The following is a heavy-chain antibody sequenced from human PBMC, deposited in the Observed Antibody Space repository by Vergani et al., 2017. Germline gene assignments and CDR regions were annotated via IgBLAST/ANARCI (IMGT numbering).Heavy chain of an antibody. CDR3: ARDLFYYDSSGYYSGFFDY. CDR1: GFSFRSYA. CDR2: ISGSGDST. Sequence: EVQLLESGGGLIQPGGSLRLSCVASGFSFRSYAMNWVRQAPGQGPEWVAAISGSGDSTYYADSMKGRFTISRDNSKNTLYLQMNGLRADDTAIYYCARDLFYYDSSGYYSGFFDYWGQGTLVTVSS. J-gene: IGHJ4*02. V-gene: IGHV3-23*01. D-gene: IGHD3-22*01.